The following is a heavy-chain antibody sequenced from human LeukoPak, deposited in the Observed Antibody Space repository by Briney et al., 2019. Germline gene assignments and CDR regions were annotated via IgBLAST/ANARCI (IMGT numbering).Heavy chain of an antibody. J-gene: IGHJ4*02. D-gene: IGHD6-19*01. CDR3: ARSQWLAYFDY. CDR2: IIPIFGTA. Sequence: GASVKVSCRASGGTFSSYAISWVRQAPGQGLEWMGGIIPIFGTANYAQKFQGRVTITADKSTSTAYMELSSLRSEDTAVYYCARSQWLAYFDYWGQGTLVTVSS. V-gene: IGHV1-69*06. CDR1: GGTFSSYA.